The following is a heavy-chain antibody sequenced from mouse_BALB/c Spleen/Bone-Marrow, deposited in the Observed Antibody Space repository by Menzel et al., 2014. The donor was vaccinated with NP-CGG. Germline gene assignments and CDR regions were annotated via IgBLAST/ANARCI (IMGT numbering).Heavy chain of an antibody. J-gene: IGHJ1*01. Sequence: VNVVDSGAELARPGASVKMSCKASGYTFTSYTMHWVKQRPGQGLEWIGYINPSSGYTNYNQKFKDKATLTADKSSSTAYMQLSSLTSEDSAVYYCSRETPYYGSTYWYFDVWGAGTTVTVSS. V-gene: IGHV1-4*01. D-gene: IGHD1-1*01. CDR3: SRETPYYGSTYWYFDV. CDR1: GYTFTSYT. CDR2: INPSSGYT.